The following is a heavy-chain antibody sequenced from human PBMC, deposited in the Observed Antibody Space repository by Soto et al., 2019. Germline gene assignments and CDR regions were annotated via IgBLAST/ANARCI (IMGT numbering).Heavy chain of an antibody. CDR1: GFSLSSSGVG. J-gene: IGHJ4*01. D-gene: IGHD3-16*01. Sequence: QITLKKTGPSLMKPTETLTLTCTFSGFSLSSSGVGVSWIRHPPGKPLEWLALIYWDDDKYTSPSLKSRLTISQDTTKTQLVLLMTNIVPVDTAAYFCVHLLPGGRFDSWGHGTMVTV. CDR3: VHLLPGGRFDS. CDR2: IYWDDDK. V-gene: IGHV2-5*02.